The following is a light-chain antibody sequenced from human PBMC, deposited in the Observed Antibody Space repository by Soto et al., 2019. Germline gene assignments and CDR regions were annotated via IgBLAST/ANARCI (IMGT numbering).Light chain of an antibody. J-gene: IGKJ2*01. CDR3: MQATHYRPYT. CDR1: QSLGHSDGNTY. Sequence: DVVMTQTPLSSPVPLGQPATISCRSSQSLGHSDGNTYLNWLHQRPGQPPRLLIYKVSHRFSGVPDRFSGSGAGTDFTLKISRVEAEEVGIYYCMQATHYRPYTFGPGTKLEIK. CDR2: KVS. V-gene: IGKV2-24*01.